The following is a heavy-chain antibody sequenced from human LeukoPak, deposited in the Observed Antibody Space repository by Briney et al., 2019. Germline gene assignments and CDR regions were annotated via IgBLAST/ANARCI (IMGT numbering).Heavy chain of an antibody. V-gene: IGHV4-34*01. CDR2: INHSGST. J-gene: IGHJ3*02. CDR3: ARPPYSYGYAFDI. Sequence: SETLSLTCAAYGGSFSGYYWSWIRQPPGKGLEWIGEINHSGSTNYNPSLKSRVTISVDTSKNQFSLKLSSVTAADTAVYYCARPPYSYGYAFDIWGQGTMVTVSS. CDR1: GGSFSGYY. D-gene: IGHD5-18*01.